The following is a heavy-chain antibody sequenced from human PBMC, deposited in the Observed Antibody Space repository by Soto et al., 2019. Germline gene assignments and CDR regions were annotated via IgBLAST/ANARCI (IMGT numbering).Heavy chain of an antibody. CDR2: ISGSGGST. CDR1: GFTFSSYA. CDR3: AKDPRYSSGWYRSYYGMDV. D-gene: IGHD6-19*01. J-gene: IGHJ6*02. V-gene: IGHV3-23*01. Sequence: EVQLLESGGGLVQPGGSLRLSCAASGFTFSSYAMSWVRQAPGKGLEWVSAISGSGGSTYYADSVKGRFTISRDNSKNTLYLQMNSLRAEDTAVYYCAKDPRYSSGWYRSYYGMDVWGQGTTVTVSS.